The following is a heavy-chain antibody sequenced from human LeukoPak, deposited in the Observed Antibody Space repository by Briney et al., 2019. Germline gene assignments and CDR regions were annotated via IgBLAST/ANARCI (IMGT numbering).Heavy chain of an antibody. V-gene: IGHV3-66*01. Sequence: PGGSLRLSYAASGFTVSSNYMSWVRQAPGKGLEWVSVIYSGGSTYYADSVKGRFTISRDNSKNTVHLQMNSLRADDTAVYYCARAREGYWGQGTLVTVSS. CDR2: IYSGGST. J-gene: IGHJ4*02. CDR1: GFTVSSNY. CDR3: ARAREGY.